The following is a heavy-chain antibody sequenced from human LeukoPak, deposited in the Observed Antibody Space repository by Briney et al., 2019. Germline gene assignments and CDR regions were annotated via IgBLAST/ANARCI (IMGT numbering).Heavy chain of an antibody. D-gene: IGHD3-22*01. J-gene: IGHJ4*02. CDR3: ARGPYYDTSGYYYFDY. Sequence: SVKVSCKASGGTFSNYAMGWVRQAPGQGLEWMGGIIPIFDETKYAQKFQGGVTITTDASASTAYMELSSLKSEDTAVYFCARGPYYDTSGYYYFDYWGQGTLVTVSS. V-gene: IGHV1-69*05. CDR1: GGTFSNYA. CDR2: IIPIFDET.